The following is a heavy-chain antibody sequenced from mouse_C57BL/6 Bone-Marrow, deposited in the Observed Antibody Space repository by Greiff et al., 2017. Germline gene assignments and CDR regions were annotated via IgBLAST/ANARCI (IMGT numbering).Heavy chain of an antibody. J-gene: IGHJ4*01. CDR1: GYTFTSYW. V-gene: IGHV1-72*01. CDR3: ARSPFYGSSYRYYAMDY. Sequence: QVQLQQPGAELVKPGASVKLSCKASGYTFTSYWMHWVKQRPGRGLEWIGRIDPNSGGTKYTEKFKSKATLTVDKPSSTAYMQLSSLTSEDSAVYYCARSPFYGSSYRYYAMDYWGQGTSVTVSS. CDR2: IDPNSGGT. D-gene: IGHD1-1*01.